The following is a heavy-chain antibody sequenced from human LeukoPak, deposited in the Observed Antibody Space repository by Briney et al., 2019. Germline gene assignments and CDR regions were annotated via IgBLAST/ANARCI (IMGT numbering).Heavy chain of an antibody. Sequence: GGSLRLSCAASGFTVSSNYMSWVRQAPGKGLEWVSVIYSGGSTYYADSMKGRFTISRDNSKNTLYLQMNSLRAEDTAVYYCANSAIVGATDYWGQGTLVTVSS. D-gene: IGHD1-26*01. J-gene: IGHJ4*02. V-gene: IGHV3-53*01. CDR3: ANSAIVGATDY. CDR1: GFTVSSNY. CDR2: IYSGGST.